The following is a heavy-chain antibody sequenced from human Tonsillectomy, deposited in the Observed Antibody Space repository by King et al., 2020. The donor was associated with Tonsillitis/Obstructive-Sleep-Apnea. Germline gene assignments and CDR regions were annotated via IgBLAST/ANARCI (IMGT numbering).Heavy chain of an antibody. Sequence: QLVQSGAEVKKPGASVKVSCKASGYTFTSYGISWVRQAPGQGLEWMGWISAYNGNTNYAQKLHGRVTMTTDTSTSTAYMELRSLRSDDTAVYYCARNYDFWSGYPPFYAYYYMDVWGKGTTVTVSS. J-gene: IGHJ6*03. D-gene: IGHD3-3*01. CDR3: ARNYDFWSGYPPFYAYYYMDV. CDR2: ISAYNGNT. CDR1: GYTFTSYG. V-gene: IGHV1-18*01.